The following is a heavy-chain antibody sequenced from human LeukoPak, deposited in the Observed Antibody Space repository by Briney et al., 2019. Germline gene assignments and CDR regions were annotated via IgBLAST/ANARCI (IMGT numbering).Heavy chain of an antibody. CDR1: GFTFSSYG. D-gene: IGHD3-22*01. J-gene: IGHJ4*02. CDR2: ISYDGSNK. V-gene: IGHV3-30*18. Sequence: PGGSLRLSCAASGFTFSSYGMHWVRQAPGKGLEWVAVISYDGSNKYYADSVKGRFTISRDNSKNTLYLQMNSLGAEDTAVYYCAKEYADSSGYYYGFDYWGQGTLVTVSS. CDR3: AKEYADSSGYYYGFDY.